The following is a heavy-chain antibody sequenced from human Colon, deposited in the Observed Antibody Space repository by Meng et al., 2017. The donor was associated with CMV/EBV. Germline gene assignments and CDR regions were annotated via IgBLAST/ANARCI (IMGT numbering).Heavy chain of an antibody. CDR3: ARLVVGDNDYFDY. V-gene: IGHV3-7*01. J-gene: IGHJ4*02. CDR1: GLTVSDSF. D-gene: IGHD2-15*01. Sequence: CTASGLTVSDSFMSWVRQAPGKGLEWVANIKQDGSEKFYVDSVKGRFTISRDNARKSVFLQMDSLRAEDTAVYYCARLVVGDNDYFDYWGQGTLVTVSS. CDR2: IKQDGSEK.